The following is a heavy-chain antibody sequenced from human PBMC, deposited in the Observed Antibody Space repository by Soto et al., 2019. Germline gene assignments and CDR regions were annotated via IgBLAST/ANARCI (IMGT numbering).Heavy chain of an antibody. CDR1: RCTVSSYA. CDR3: ARTYGSATTPSWFDP. V-gene: IGHV1-69*13. CDR2: IIPIFGTA. D-gene: IGHD1-26*01. J-gene: IGHJ5*02. Sequence: SVQVSCKASRCTVSSYAISWVRQAPGQVLEWMGGIIPIFGTANYAQKFQGRVTITADESTSTAYMELSSLRSEDTAVYYCARTYGSATTPSWFDPWGQGTLVTVS.